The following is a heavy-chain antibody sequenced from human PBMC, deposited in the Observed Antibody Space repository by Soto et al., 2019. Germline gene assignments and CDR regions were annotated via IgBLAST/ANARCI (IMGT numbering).Heavy chain of an antibody. CDR1: GITFSSYA. V-gene: IGHV3-23*01. D-gene: IGHD6-19*01. CDR2: ISSSGSST. CDR3: ANRPAPLGWYS. J-gene: IGHJ4*02. Sequence: HPGGSLRLSCEASGITFSSYAMNWVRQAPGKGLEWVSAISSSGSSTYYADSVKGRFTISRDNSKNTLYLQVNSLRADDTAVYYCANRPAPLGWYSWGQGTLVTVSS.